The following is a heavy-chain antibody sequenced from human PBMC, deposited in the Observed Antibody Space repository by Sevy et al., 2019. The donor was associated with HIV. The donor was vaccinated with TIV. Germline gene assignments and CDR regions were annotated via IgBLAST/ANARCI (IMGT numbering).Heavy chain of an antibody. CDR3: ARPSLDCSITSCSLWVAAADPYYFDY. Sequence: ASVKVSCKASGYTFTGYYMHWVRQAPGQGLEWMGWINPNSGGTNYAQKFQGRVTMTRDTSISTAYMELSRLRSDDTAVYYCARPSLDCSITSCSLWVAAADPYYFDYWGQGTLVTVSS. J-gene: IGHJ4*02. V-gene: IGHV1-2*02. CDR2: INPNSGGT. CDR1: GYTFTGYY. D-gene: IGHD2-2*01.